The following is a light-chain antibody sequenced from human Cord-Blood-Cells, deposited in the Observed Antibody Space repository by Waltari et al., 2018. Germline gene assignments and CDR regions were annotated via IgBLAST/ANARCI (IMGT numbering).Light chain of an antibody. CDR1: SSNIGSNY. CDR3: VAWDDSLSGYV. V-gene: IGLV1-47*01. J-gene: IGLJ1*01. CDR2: RNN. Sequence: QSVLTQPPSASGTPGQRVTISCSGSSSNIGSNYVYWYQQLPGTAPKLLIYRNNQRPSGVPDRLSGSKSGTSASLAISGLRSEDEADYYCVAWDDSLSGYVFGTGTKVTVL.